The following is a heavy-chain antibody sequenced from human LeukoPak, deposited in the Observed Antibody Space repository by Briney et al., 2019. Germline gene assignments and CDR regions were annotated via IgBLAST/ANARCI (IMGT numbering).Heavy chain of an antibody. V-gene: IGHV1-46*01. CDR3: ASGRVAHLGFDY. D-gene: IGHD1-26*01. Sequence: ASVKVSCKTSGYTFTSYYIHWVRQAPGQGLEWMGIINPSGGSTSYAQKFQGRVTITRDTSASTAYMELSSLRSEDTAVYYCASGRVAHLGFDYWGQGTLVTVSS. CDR2: INPSGGST. J-gene: IGHJ4*02. CDR1: GYTFTSYY.